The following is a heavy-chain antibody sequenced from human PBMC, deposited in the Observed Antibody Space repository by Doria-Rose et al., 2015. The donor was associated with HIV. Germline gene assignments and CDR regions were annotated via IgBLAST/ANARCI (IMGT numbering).Heavy chain of an antibody. D-gene: IGHD6-13*01. CDR3: ARIKSSRWYHKYYFDF. J-gene: IGHJ4*02. CDR2: NFSDDER. CDR1: GVSLSSPGMG. V-gene: IGHV2-26*01. Sequence: TLKESGPVLVKPTETLTLTCTVSGVSLSSPGMGVSWIRQPPGKALEWLANNFSDDERSYKTPLKSRLNISRGTSKSQVVLTMTDMDPADTATYYCARIKSSRWYHKYYFDFWGQGTLVIVSA.